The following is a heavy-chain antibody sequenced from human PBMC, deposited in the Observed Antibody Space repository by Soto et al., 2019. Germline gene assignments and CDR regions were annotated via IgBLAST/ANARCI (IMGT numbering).Heavy chain of an antibody. CDR2: IYYSGST. Sequence: SETLSLTCTVSGGSISSGGYYWSWIRQHPGKGLEWIGYIYYSGSTYYNPSLKSRVTISVDTSKNQFSLKLSSVTAADTAVYYCARDRICSSTSCYSSGMDVWGQGTTVTVSS. CDR3: ARDRICSSTSCYSSGMDV. D-gene: IGHD2-2*01. J-gene: IGHJ6*02. V-gene: IGHV4-31*03. CDR1: GGSISSGGYY.